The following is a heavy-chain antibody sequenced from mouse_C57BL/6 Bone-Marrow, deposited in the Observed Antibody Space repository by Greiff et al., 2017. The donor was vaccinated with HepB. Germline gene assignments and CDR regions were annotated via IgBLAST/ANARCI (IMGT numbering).Heavy chain of an antibody. Sequence: EVQLQQSGAELVKPGASVKLSCTASGFNIKDYYMHWVKQRTEQGLEWIGRIDPDDGDTKYAPKFQGKATITADTSSNTAYLQLSSLTSEDTAVYYCARNGYIAYWGQGTLVTVSA. CDR2: IDPDDGDT. CDR3: ARNGYIAY. CDR1: GFNIKDYY. V-gene: IGHV14-2*01. J-gene: IGHJ3*01. D-gene: IGHD2-2*01.